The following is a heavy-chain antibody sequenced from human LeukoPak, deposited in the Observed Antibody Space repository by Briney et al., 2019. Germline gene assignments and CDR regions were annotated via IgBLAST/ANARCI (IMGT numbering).Heavy chain of an antibody. CDR3: ARDRGYCRGSTCYAYYMDV. V-gene: IGHV3-48*01. CDR2: IGTSSGTI. D-gene: IGHD2-2*01. J-gene: IGHJ6*03. Sequence: HTGGSLRLSCAASGFTFSDYNMYWVRQAPGKGLECVSFIGTSSGTIHNADSVEGRFTISRDNAKNSLYLQMNSLRAEDTAVYYCARDRGYCRGSTCYAYYMDVWGKGTTVTVSS. CDR1: GFTFSDYN.